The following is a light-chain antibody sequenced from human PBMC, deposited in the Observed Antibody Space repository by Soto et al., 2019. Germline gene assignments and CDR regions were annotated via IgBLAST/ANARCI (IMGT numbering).Light chain of an antibody. CDR1: SSNIGAGYD. CDR3: QSYDSSLSAYV. CDR2: GNI. V-gene: IGLV1-40*01. Sequence: QSALAQPPSVSGAPGQKVTISCTGSSSNIGAGYDLHWYQQLPGTAPKLLLYGNINRPSGVPDRFSGSKSGTSASLAITGLQAEDEADYYCQSYDSSLSAYVFGTGTRSPS. J-gene: IGLJ1*01.